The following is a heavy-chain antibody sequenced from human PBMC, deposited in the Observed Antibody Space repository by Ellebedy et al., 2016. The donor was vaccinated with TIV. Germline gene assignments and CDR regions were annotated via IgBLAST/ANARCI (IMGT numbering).Heavy chain of an antibody. D-gene: IGHD3-10*01. CDR2: ISAYNGNT. CDR1: GYTFTSYG. J-gene: IGHJ4*02. V-gene: IGHV1-18*01. Sequence: ASVKVSCKASGYTFTSYGISWVRQAPGQGLEWMGWISAYNGNTNYAQKLQGRVTMTTDTSTSTAYMELRSLRSDDTAVYYCARDLGYGSGSYSSDYWGQGTLVTVSS. CDR3: ARDLGYGSGSYSSDY.